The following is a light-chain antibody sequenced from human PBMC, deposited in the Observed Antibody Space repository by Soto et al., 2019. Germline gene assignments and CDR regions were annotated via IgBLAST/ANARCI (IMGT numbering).Light chain of an antibody. V-gene: IGLV2-14*01. J-gene: IGLJ1*01. Sequence: VLAQPASVSGSPGQSITISCTGTSSDVGTYNYVSWYQQHPGKAPKVMIYEVTYRPSGVSNRFSGSKSGNTASLTISGLQAEDEAEYYCSSYTGSSTLYVFGTGTKV. CDR2: EVT. CDR3: SSYTGSSTLYV. CDR1: SSDVGTYNY.